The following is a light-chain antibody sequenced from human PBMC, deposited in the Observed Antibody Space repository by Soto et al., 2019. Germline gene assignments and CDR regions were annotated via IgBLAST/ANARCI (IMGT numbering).Light chain of an antibody. V-gene: IGKV3-15*01. Sequence: EIVMTQSPATLSVSPGERATLSCRASQSVSSNLAWHQQKPGQAPRLLIYSASSRATGIPPRFSGSGSETEFTLTISGLQSEDFAVYYWQQCSNWPPIAFGHGTRLEIK. CDR2: SAS. J-gene: IGKJ5*01. CDR1: QSVSSN. CDR3: QQCSNWPPIA.